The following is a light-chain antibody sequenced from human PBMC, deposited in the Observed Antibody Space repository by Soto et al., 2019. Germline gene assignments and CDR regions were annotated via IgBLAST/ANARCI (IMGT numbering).Light chain of an antibody. CDR1: QGISNY. V-gene: IGKV1-27*01. J-gene: IGKJ1*01. Sequence: DIQMTQSPSSLSASVGDRVTITCRASQGISNYLAWYQQKPGKVPKLLIYAASTLQSGVPSRFSGSGSGTDFTLTISSLQPEDVATYDFQKYNSAPPKFGQGNKVAIK. CDR2: AAS. CDR3: QKYNSAPPK.